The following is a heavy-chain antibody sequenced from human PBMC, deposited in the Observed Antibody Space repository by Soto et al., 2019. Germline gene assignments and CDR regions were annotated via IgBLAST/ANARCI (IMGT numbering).Heavy chain of an antibody. CDR1: GFTFSSYA. CDR2: ISGSGGST. J-gene: IGHJ4*02. Sequence: PGGSLRLSCAASGFTFSSYAMSWVRQAPGKGLEWVSAISGSGGSTYYADSVKGRFTISRDNSKNTLYLQMNSLRAEDTAVYYCAKDGPLLKQTPVFFDYWGQGTLVTVSS. CDR3: AKDGPLLKQTPVFFDY. V-gene: IGHV3-23*01. D-gene: IGHD2-21*01.